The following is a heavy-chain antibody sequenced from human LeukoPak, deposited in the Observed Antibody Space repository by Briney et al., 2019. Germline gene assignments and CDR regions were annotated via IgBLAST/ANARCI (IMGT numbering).Heavy chain of an antibody. D-gene: IGHD3-10*01. CDR1: GFTFGDYG. CDR2: IRSKAYGGTT. J-gene: IGHJ4*02. Sequence: GGSLRLSCTASGFTFGDYGMSWVRQAPGKGLEWVGFIRSKAYGGTTEYAASVKGRFTISRDDSKTIAYLQMNSLKTEDTAVYYCTGSFGELTFFDQWGQGTLVTVSS. CDR3: TGSFGELTFFDQ. V-gene: IGHV3-49*04.